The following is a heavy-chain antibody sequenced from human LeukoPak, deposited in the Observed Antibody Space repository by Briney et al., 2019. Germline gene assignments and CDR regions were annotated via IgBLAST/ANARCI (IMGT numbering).Heavy chain of an antibody. Sequence: SETLSLTCTVSGGSISSGGYYWSWIRQHPGKGLEWIGYIYYSGSTYYNPSLKSRVTISVDTSKNQFSLKLSPVTAADTAVYYCARTPYYYGSGSYLYWGQGTLVTVSS. CDR1: GGSISSGGYY. D-gene: IGHD3-10*01. J-gene: IGHJ4*02. CDR3: ARTPYYYGSGSYLY. V-gene: IGHV4-31*03. CDR2: IYYSGST.